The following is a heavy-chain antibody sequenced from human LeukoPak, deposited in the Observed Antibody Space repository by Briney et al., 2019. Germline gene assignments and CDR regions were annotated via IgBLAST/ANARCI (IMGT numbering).Heavy chain of an antibody. D-gene: IGHD3-3*01. CDR3: ARDLPDYDFWSGYWGNPFDY. J-gene: IGHJ4*02. V-gene: IGHV4-4*07. Sequence: SETLSLTCTVSGGSISSYYWSWIRQPAGKGLEWIGRIYTSGSTNYNPSLKSRVTMSVDTSKNQFSLKLSSVTAADTAVYYCARDLPDYDFWSGYWGNPFDYWGQGTLVTVSS. CDR1: GGSISSYY. CDR2: IYTSGST.